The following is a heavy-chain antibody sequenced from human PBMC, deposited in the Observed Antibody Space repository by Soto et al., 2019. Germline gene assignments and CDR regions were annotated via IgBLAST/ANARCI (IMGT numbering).Heavy chain of an antibody. V-gene: IGHV3-13*01. CDR3: ARGFHDYSNYGFDY. D-gene: IGHD4-4*01. Sequence: GGSLRLSCAASGFTFSSYDMHWVRQATGKGLEWVSAIGTAGDTYYPGSVKGRFTISRENAKNSLYLQMNSLRAGDTAVYYCARGFHDYSNYGFDYWGQGTLVTVSS. CDR2: IGTAGDT. CDR1: GFTFSSYD. J-gene: IGHJ4*02.